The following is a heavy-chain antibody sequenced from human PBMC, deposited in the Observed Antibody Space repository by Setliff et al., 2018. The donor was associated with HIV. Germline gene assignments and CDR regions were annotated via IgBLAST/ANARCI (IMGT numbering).Heavy chain of an antibody. CDR2: MNPDSRST. Sequence: ASVKVSCKPSGYTFTNYDINWVRQAAGQGLEWMGWMNPDSRSTGYAQKFKGRVTMTRDTSTNTAYMELSSLTSDDTAVYFCAGGSMSMVMFILVSAFDIWGQGTLVTVSS. CDR3: AGGSMSMVMFILVSAFDI. V-gene: IGHV1-8*02. D-gene: IGHD2-21*01. CDR1: GYTFTNYD. J-gene: IGHJ3*02.